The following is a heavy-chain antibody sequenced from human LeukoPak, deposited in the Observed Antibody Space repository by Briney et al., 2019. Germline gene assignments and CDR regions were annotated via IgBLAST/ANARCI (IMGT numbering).Heavy chain of an antibody. CDR2: ISGYNGNT. CDR3: ARDESVFDI. Sequence: ASVKVSCKASDYTLIDYDISWVPQAPGQGLEWMGWISGYNGNTNYAQKLQGRVTMTTDTSMSTAYMELRSLRSDDTAMYYCARDESVFDIWGQGTMVTVSS. D-gene: IGHD5/OR15-5a*01. J-gene: IGHJ3*02. CDR1: DYTLIDYD. V-gene: IGHV1-18*01.